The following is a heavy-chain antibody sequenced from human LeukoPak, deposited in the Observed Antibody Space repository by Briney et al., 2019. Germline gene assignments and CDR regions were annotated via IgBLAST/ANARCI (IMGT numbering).Heavy chain of an antibody. V-gene: IGHV4-34*01. Sequence: SDTLSLTCAVYGGSFSGYYWSWIRQPPGRGLEWIGEINHSGSTNYNPSLKSRVTISVDTSKNQFSLKLSSVTAADTAVYYCARLQTGILFDPWGQGTLVTVSS. CDR1: GGSFSGYY. CDR2: INHSGST. CDR3: ARLQTGILFDP. J-gene: IGHJ5*02. D-gene: IGHD6-13*01.